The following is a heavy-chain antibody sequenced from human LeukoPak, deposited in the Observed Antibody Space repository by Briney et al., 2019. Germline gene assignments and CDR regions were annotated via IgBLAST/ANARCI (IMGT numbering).Heavy chain of an antibody. D-gene: IGHD2-2*02. CDR3: ARVTNHSSSTSSYTTIDY. CDR1: GGSISSGGYY. V-gene: IGHV4-31*03. Sequence: SETLSLTCTVSGGSISSGGYYWSWIRQHPGKGLEGIGYIYYSGSTYYNPSLKSRVTISVATSKNQFSLKLSSLTAADTAVYYCARVTNHSSSTSSYTTIDYWGQGTLVTVSS. J-gene: IGHJ4*02. CDR2: IYYSGST.